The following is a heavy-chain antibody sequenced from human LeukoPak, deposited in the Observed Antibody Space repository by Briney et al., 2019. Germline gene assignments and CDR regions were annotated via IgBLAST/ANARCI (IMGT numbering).Heavy chain of an antibody. CDR2: ISSSSYI. J-gene: IGHJ5*02. V-gene: IGHV3-21*01. Sequence: PGGSLRLSCAASGFTFSSYSMNWVRQAPGKGLEWVSSISSSSYIYYADSVKGRFTISRDNAKNSLYLQMNSLRAEDTAVYYCARDPGYYYGSGSALFDPWGQGTLVTVSS. CDR1: GFTFSSYS. D-gene: IGHD3-10*01. CDR3: ARDPGYYYGSGSALFDP.